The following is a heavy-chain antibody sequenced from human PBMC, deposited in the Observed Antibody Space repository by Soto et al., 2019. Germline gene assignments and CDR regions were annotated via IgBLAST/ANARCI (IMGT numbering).Heavy chain of an antibody. D-gene: IGHD4-17*01. V-gene: IGHV3-9*01. CDR3: AKDTLGHYCDYGVLGMDV. CDR2: ISWNSGSI. J-gene: IGHJ6*02. Sequence: EVQLVESGGGLVQPGRSLRLSCAASGFTFDDYAMHWVRQAPGKGLEWVSGISWNSGSIGNAVSVKGRFTISRDNAKNSLYLHMNSLGAEDTALYYCAKDTLGHYCDYGVLGMDVWGQGTTVTVSS. CDR1: GFTFDDYA.